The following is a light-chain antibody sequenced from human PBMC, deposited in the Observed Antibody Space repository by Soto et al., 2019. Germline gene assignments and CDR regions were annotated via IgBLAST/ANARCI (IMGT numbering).Light chain of an antibody. CDR2: WAS. V-gene: IGKV4-1*01. Sequence: IVMIQSPESLAVSLGERATFNCKSSQSLLYTSDNRNYLAWYQKKPGQPPKLLIHWASTRESEVPDRFSGSGSGTDFTLTISSVQAEDVAVYYCQQYYSLYTFGQGTRLEI. J-gene: IGKJ2*01. CDR3: QQYYSLYT. CDR1: QSLLYTSDNRNY.